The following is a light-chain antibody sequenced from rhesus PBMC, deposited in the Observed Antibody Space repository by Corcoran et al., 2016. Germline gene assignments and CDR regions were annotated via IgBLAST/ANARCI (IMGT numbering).Light chain of an antibody. CDR3: LQGYSTPYS. J-gene: IGKJ2*01. Sequence: DIQMTQSPSSLSASVGDRVTITCRASQGISDYLNWYQQKPGKASKRLIYAASSLESGVPSMLSGSGAGTDFTLNIISLQPEDFAAYYCLQGYSTPYSFGQGTKVEIK. CDR2: AAS. CDR1: QGISDY. V-gene: IGKV1-36*02.